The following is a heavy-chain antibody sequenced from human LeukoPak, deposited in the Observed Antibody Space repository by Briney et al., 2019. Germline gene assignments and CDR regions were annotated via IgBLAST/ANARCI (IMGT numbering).Heavy chain of an antibody. D-gene: IGHD3-22*01. J-gene: IGHJ5*02. V-gene: IGHV4-30-2*01. CDR3: ARDQCYYDSSGYRGCWFDP. CDR1: GGSINSDGYS. Sequence: SETLSLTCAVSGGSINSDGYSWSWVRQPPGKGLEWIGYIYHSGSTYYNPSLKSRVTISVDRSKNQFSLKLSSVTAADTAVYYCARDQCYYDSSGYRGCWFDPWGQGTLVTVSS. CDR2: IYHSGST.